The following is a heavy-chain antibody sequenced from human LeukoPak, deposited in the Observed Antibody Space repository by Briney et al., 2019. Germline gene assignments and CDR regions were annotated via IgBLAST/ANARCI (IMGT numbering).Heavy chain of an antibody. CDR2: INADNGDT. J-gene: IGHJ6*02. Sequence: ASVKVSCKASVYSFTSYAMHWVRQAPGQGLEWMGWINADNGDTKYSQKFQGRVTITRDTSASTAYMEVSSLRSEDTAVYYCARDRYDFQYGMDVWGQGTTVTVSS. CDR3: ARDRYDFQYGMDV. V-gene: IGHV1-3*01. CDR1: VYSFTSYA. D-gene: IGHD3-3*01.